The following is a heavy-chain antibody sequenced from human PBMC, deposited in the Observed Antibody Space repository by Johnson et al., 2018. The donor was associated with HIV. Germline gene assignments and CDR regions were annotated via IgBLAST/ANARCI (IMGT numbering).Heavy chain of an antibody. D-gene: IGHD3-16*01. CDR1: GFTVSSNY. CDR3: ARGSRYTFDNDDVHLLHAFDI. J-gene: IGHJ3*02. CDR2: IKQDGSEK. Sequence: VQLVESGGGLVQPGGSLRLSCAASGFTVSSNYMSWVRQAPGKGLEWVANIKQDGSEKYYVDSVKGRFNISRDNAKNSLYLQMNSLRAEDTAGYYCARGSRYTFDNDDVHLLHAFDIWGQGTMVTVSS. V-gene: IGHV3-7*01.